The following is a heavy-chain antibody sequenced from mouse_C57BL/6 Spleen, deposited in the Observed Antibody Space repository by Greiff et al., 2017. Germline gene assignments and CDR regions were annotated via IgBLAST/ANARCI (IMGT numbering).Heavy chain of an antibody. D-gene: IGHD1-1*01. CDR3: ARYHYYGTAMDY. CDR1: GYTFTSYW. V-gene: IGHV1-50*01. Sequence: QVQLQQPGAELVKPGASVKLSCTASGYTFTSYWMQWVKQRPGQGLEWIGEIDPSDSYTNYNQKFKGKATLTVDTSSSTAYMQLSSLTSEDSAVYYCARYHYYGTAMDYWGQGTSVTVSS. J-gene: IGHJ4*01. CDR2: IDPSDSYT.